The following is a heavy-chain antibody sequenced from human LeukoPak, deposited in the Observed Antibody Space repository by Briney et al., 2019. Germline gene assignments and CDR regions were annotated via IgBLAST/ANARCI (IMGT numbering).Heavy chain of an antibody. CDR2: INPNSGGT. V-gene: IGHV1-2*02. Sequence: ASVKVSCKASGYTFTGYYMHWVRQAPGQRLEWMGWINPNSGGTNYAQKFQGRVTMTRDTSISTAYMELSRLRSDDTAVYYCARDRGSGWFGELSPFDYWGQGTLVTVSS. D-gene: IGHD3-10*01. CDR3: ARDRGSGWFGELSPFDY. J-gene: IGHJ4*02. CDR1: GYTFTGYY.